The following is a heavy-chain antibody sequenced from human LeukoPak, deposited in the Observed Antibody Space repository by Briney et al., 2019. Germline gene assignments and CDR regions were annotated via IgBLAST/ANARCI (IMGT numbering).Heavy chain of an antibody. V-gene: IGHV3-74*03. CDR3: AITVDWRATTDCYSYFHH. CDR2: VSNDGTYT. Sequence: GGSLRLSCAASGFTFSSYFMHWVRQAPGKGLVWVSRVSNDGTYTEYADSVKGRFTISRDNAKDTLYLQVNSLRAEDTAVYYCAITVDWRATTDCYSYFHHWGQGTLVTVSS. CDR1: GFTFSSYF. J-gene: IGHJ1*01. D-gene: IGHD2-21*02.